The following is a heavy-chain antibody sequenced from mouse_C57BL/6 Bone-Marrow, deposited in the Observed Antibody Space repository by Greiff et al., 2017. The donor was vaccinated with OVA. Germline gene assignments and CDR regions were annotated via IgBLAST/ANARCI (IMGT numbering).Heavy chain of an antibody. CDR1: GYTFTSYW. CDR2: IDPSDSET. J-gene: IGHJ3*01. V-gene: IGHV1-52*01. Sequence: VQLQQPGAELVRPGSSVKLSCKASGYTFTSYWMHWVKQRPIQGLEWIGNIDPSDSETHYNQKFKDKATLTVDKSSSTAYMQLSSLTSEDSAVDYCAREGITPSFAYWGQGTLVTVSA. CDR3: AREGITPSFAY. D-gene: IGHD2-4*01.